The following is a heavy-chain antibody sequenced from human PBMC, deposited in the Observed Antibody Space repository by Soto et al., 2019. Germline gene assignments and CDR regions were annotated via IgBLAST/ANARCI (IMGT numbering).Heavy chain of an antibody. CDR2: ISSSGSTI. D-gene: IGHD3-3*01. CDR3: ARVERGITIFGVVIPPFDY. V-gene: IGHV3-11*01. J-gene: IGHJ4*02. Sequence: GSLRLSCAASGFTFSDYYMSWIRQAPGKGLEWVPYISSSGSTIYYADSVKGRFTISRDNAKNSLYLQMNSLRAEDTAVYYCARVERGITIFGVVIPPFDYWGQGTLVTVSS. CDR1: GFTFSDYY.